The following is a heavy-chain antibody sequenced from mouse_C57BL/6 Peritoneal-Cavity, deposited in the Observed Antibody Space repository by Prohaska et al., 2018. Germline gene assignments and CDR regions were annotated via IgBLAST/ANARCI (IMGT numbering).Heavy chain of an antibody. J-gene: IGHJ1*03. CDR1: GFNIKDDY. D-gene: IGHD1-1*01. CDR2: IDPENCDT. V-gene: IGHV14-4*01. CDR3: TIYYYGSSGYFDV. Sequence: EVQLQQSGAELVRPGASVKLSCTASGFNIKDDYMHWVKQRPEQGLEWIGWIDPENCDTEYASKFQGKATITADTSSNTAYLQLSSLTSEDTAVYYCTIYYYGSSGYFDVWGTGTTVTVSS.